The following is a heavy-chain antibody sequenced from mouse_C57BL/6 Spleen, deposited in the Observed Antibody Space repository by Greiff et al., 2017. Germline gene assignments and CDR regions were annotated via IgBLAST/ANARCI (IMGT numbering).Heavy chain of an antibody. CDR1: GFTFSDYY. Sequence: EVQRVESEGGLVQPGSSMKLSCTASGFTFSDYYMAWVRQVPEKGLEWVANINYDGSSTYYLDYLKSRYIISRDNAKNILYLQMSSLKSEDTATYDCSRQGTTGWYFDVWGKGTTVTVSS. CDR2: INYDGSST. CDR3: SRQGTTGWYFDV. J-gene: IGHJ1*03. D-gene: IGHD1-1*01. V-gene: IGHV5-16*01.